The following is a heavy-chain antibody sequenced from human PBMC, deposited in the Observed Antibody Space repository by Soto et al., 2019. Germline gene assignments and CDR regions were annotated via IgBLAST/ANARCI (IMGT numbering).Heavy chain of an antibody. J-gene: IGHJ6*02. CDR2: INTGNGNT. V-gene: IGHV1-3*04. CDR1: GYTFSTYA. Sequence: ASVKVSCNASGYTFSTYAMHWVRQAPGQSLEWMGWINTGNGNTKYSQKFQGRVTITSDTSANTSYMELSSLRSEDTAVYYCARGNTIFGVVINPYYYYGMDVWGQGTTVTVSS. D-gene: IGHD3-3*01. CDR3: ARGNTIFGVVINPYYYYGMDV.